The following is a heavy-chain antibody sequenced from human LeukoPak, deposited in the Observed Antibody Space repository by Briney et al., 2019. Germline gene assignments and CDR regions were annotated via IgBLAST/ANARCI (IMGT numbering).Heavy chain of an antibody. V-gene: IGHV1-18*01. CDR2: ISAYNGNT. Sequence: ASVKVSCKASGYTFTSYGISWVRQAPGQGLEWMGWISAYNGNTNYAQKLQGRVTMTTDTSTSTAYMELRSLRHDDRAVYYCARGRGTSGSNRDFYYYYYMDVWGKGTTVTVSS. CDR3: ARGRGTSGSNRDFYYYYYMDV. CDR1: GYTFTSYG. J-gene: IGHJ6*03. D-gene: IGHD2-15*01.